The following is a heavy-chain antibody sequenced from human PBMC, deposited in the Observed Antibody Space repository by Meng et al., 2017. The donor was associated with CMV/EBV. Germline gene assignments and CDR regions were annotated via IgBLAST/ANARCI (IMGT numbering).Heavy chain of an antibody. CDR3: ARGGDSWYSDY. V-gene: IGHV1-69*12. CDR1: GGTFSTFA. Sequence: QVQGVESAAEVKKPGSWVKVSCKTSGGTFSTFAISWVRQAPGEGLEWMGGIIPVFETANYAERFQDRVTITADDSTTTAYMELSSLRADDTALYFCARGGDSWYSDYWGQGTLVTVSS. CDR2: IIPVFETA. D-gene: IGHD1-26*01. J-gene: IGHJ4*02.